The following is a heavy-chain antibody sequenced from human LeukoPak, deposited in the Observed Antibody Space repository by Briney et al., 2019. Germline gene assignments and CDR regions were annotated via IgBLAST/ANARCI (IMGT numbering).Heavy chain of an antibody. CDR1: GYTFTGYY. CDR3: ARVGGYCSSTSCYPHYYYMDV. Sequence: GASVKVSCKASGYTFTGYYMHWVRQAPGQGLEWMGWINPNSGGTNYAQKFQGRVTMTRDTPISTAYMELSRLRSDDTAVYYCARVGGYCSSTSCYPHYYYMDVWGKGTTVTISS. V-gene: IGHV1-2*02. D-gene: IGHD2-2*01. CDR2: INPNSGGT. J-gene: IGHJ6*03.